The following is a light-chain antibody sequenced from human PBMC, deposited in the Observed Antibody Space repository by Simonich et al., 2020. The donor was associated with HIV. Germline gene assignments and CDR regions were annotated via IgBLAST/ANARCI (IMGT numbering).Light chain of an antibody. CDR1: QSVLYSSHHKNF. Sequence: DIVMTQSPDSLAVALGERATINCKSSQSVLYSSHHKNFLSWYQQKPGQSPKLLIYWASPRESGVPDRFSGSVSGTDFTITISSLQAEDVAVYYCQQYYSTPITFGQGTRLGIK. CDR2: WAS. J-gene: IGKJ5*01. CDR3: QQYYSTPIT. V-gene: IGKV4-1*01.